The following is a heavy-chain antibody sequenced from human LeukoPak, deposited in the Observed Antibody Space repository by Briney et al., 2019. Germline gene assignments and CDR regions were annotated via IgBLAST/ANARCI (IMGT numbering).Heavy chain of an antibody. J-gene: IGHJ4*02. D-gene: IGHD2-2*02. V-gene: IGHV1-2*02. CDR2: INPNSGGT. CDR1: GYTFTGCY. CDR3: ARGRGTYCSSTSCYTFDY. Sequence: GASVKVSCKASGYTFTGCYVHWVRQAPGQGLEWMGWINPNSGGTLYAQKFQGRVTMTRDTSISTAYMELSRLTSDDTAVYYCARGRGTYCSSTSCYTFDYWGQGTLVTVSS.